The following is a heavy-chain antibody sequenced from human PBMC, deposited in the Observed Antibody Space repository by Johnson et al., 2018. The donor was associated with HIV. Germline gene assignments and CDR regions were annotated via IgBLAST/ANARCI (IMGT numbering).Heavy chain of an antibody. CDR3: ARDASYYGSANDAFDI. CDR2: IRYDGDNK. Sequence: VQLVESGGGVVQPGRSPRLSCAASGFTFRSYGMHWVRQAPGKGLEWVAFIRYDGDNKYYGDSVKGRFTISRDNSKDTLYLQMNGLRPEDTAVYYCARDASYYGSANDAFDIWGQGTMVTVSS. V-gene: IGHV3-30*02. CDR1: GFTFRSYG. D-gene: IGHD3-10*01. J-gene: IGHJ3*02.